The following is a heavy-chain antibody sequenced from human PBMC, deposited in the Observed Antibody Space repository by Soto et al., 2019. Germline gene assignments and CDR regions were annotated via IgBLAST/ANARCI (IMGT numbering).Heavy chain of an antibody. Sequence: ELQLVESGVGLVQPGGSLRVSCAASGFIFRSYAFNWIRQAPGKGLEWVSYISVGGGSIFYADSVKGRFTISRDDGQNSVYLQMNTLRGEDTAVYYCVRDDRWAFDIWGQGTMVTVSS. CDR1: GFIFRSYA. CDR3: VRDDRWAFDI. V-gene: IGHV3-48*01. CDR2: ISVGGGSI. D-gene: IGHD3-22*01. J-gene: IGHJ3*02.